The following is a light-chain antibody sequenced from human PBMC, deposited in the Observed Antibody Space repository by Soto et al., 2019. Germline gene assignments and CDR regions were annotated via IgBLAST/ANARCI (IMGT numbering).Light chain of an antibody. CDR2: TND. CDR1: RSNIGGNT. CDR3: AAWDDSLTGCV. J-gene: IGLJ1*01. V-gene: IGLV1-44*01. Sequence: QSVLTQLPSASVTRGQSGTISCSGSRSNIGGNTVNWYQQLPGTAPKLLIYTNDQRPSGVPDRFSGSKSGTSASLVISGLQSEDEADYYCAAWDDSLTGCVFGTGTKVTVL.